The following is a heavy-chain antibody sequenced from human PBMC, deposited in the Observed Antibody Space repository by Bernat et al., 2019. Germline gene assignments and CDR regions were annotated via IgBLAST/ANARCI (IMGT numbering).Heavy chain of an antibody. D-gene: IGHD2-2*01. Sequence: EVQMVESGGGLVQPGGSLRLSCAASGFTFSSYWMHWVRQAPGKGLVWVSRINNDGSTTTYADSVKGRSSRSRDNAKNTLYLQMSSLRAEDTAVYYCARVSGWTAMQGRFDPWGQGTLVTVSS. CDR1: GFTFSSYW. CDR2: INNDGSTT. CDR3: ARVSGWTAMQGRFDP. J-gene: IGHJ5*02. V-gene: IGHV3-74*01.